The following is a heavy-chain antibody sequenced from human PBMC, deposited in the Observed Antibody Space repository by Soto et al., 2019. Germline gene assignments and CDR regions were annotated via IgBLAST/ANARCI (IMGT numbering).Heavy chain of an antibody. J-gene: IGHJ4*02. CDR1: GFIFSNAW. Sequence: EVQLVESGGGLVKPGGSLRLSCAASGFIFSNAWMTWVRQAPGKGLEWIGRIKNKADGGTTDFAAPVEGRFFISIDDSKITGYLKMNSLKAEDTAVYFFTTGWSSKEYWGQGNLVNVSS. V-gene: IGHV3-15*01. CDR2: IKNKADGGTT. D-gene: IGHD2-2*01. CDR3: TTGWSSKEY.